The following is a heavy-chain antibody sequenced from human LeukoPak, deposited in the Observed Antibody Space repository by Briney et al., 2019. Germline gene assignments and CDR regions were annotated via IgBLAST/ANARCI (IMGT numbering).Heavy chain of an antibody. Sequence: GRSLRLSCAASGFTFSSYGMHWVRQAPGKGLEWVAVIWYDGSNKYYADSVKGRFTISRDNSKNTLYLQMNSLRAEDTAVYYCARGREYSGYDSPRYYYGMDVWGQGTTVTVSS. V-gene: IGHV3-33*01. CDR3: ARGREYSGYDSPRYYYGMDV. D-gene: IGHD5-12*01. CDR2: IWYDGSNK. J-gene: IGHJ6*02. CDR1: GFTFSSYG.